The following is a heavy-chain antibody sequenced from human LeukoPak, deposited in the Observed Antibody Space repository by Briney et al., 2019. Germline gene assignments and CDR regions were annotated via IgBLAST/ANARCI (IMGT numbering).Heavy chain of an antibody. V-gene: IGHV3-48*03. Sequence: SGGSLRLSCTASGFTFSTYEMNWVRQAPGKGLEWVSYISAGGSSIYYADSVKGRFAISRDNAKNSLYLQMNSLRAEDTTVYYCARGGNYGYLWNAFDIWGQGTMVTVSS. CDR2: ISAGGSSI. CDR3: ARGGNYGYLWNAFDI. J-gene: IGHJ3*02. CDR1: GFTFSTYE. D-gene: IGHD5-18*01.